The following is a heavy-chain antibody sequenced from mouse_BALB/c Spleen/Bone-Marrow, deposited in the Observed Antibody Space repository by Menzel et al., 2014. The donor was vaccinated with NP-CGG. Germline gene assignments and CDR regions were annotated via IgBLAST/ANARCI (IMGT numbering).Heavy chain of an antibody. D-gene: IGHD1-1*01. CDR2: ISTYSGNT. CDR1: GYTFTAYA. Sequence: QVQLQQSGPELVRPGVSVKLSCKGSGYTFTAYAMHWVKQSHAKSLEWIGLISTYSGNTHFNQNFKGKATMIVDKSSSTAYMELDRLRSEDSAIDYCARNFYGSSYFDYWGQGTTLTVSS. J-gene: IGHJ2*01. CDR3: ARNFYGSSYFDY. V-gene: IGHV1-67*01.